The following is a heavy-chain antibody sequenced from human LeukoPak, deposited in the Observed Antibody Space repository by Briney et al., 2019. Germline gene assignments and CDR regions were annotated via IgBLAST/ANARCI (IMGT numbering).Heavy chain of an antibody. V-gene: IGHV3-23*01. D-gene: IGHD3-10*01. J-gene: IGHJ5*02. CDR2: ISGTGGAT. CDR3: ARDPELVRPPVRINWFDP. Sequence: GGSLRLSCAASGFTFDNFAINWVRQAPGKGLEWVSAISGTGGATYYADSVEGRFTISRDNSKNTLYLQMNSLRAEDTAVYYCARDPELVRPPVRINWFDPWGQGTLVTVSS. CDR1: GFTFDNFA.